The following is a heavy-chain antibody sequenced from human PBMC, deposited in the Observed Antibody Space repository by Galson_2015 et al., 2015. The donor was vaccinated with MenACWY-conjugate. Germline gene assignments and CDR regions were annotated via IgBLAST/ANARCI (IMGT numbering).Heavy chain of an antibody. CDR2: IDSGGSRT. CDR3: VRDITTVGGYTATITGYGFDV. V-gene: IGHV3-74*01. D-gene: IGHD3-10*01. Sequence: SLRLSCAASGFTFSTYAMTWVRQVPGKGLVWVSRIDSGGSRTVYADSVQGRFTISRDNAKNTLYLQMNSLRAEDTGVYYCVRDITTVGGYTATITGYGFDVWGQGTTVTVSS. CDR1: GFTFSTYA. J-gene: IGHJ6*02.